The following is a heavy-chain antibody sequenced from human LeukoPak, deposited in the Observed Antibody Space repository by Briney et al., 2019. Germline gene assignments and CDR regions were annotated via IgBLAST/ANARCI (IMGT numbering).Heavy chain of an antibody. D-gene: IGHD3-3*01. J-gene: IGHJ4*02. CDR3: AKSSAYYDPGYFDY. V-gene: IGHV4-59*01. CDR1: GGSISSYY. CDR2: IYYSGST. Sequence: SETLSLTCTVSGGSISSYYWSWIRQPPGKGLEWIGYIYYSGSTNYNPSLKSRVTISVDTSKNQFSLKLSSVTAADTAVYYCAKSSAYYDPGYFDYWGQGTLVTASS.